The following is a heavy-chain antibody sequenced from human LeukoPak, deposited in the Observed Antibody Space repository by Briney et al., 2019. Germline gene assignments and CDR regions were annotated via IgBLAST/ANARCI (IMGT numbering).Heavy chain of an antibody. J-gene: IGHJ4*02. D-gene: IGHD6-19*01. CDR2: ISYDGGNK. Sequence: GGSLTLSCAASGFTFSSYGMHWLRQAPGKGLEGVAVISYDGGNKYYADPVKGRFTISRDNSKNTLYLQMNSLRAEDTAGYYCAKIEVEGSGWPGGDYWGQGTLVTVSS. CDR3: AKIEVEGSGWPGGDY. V-gene: IGHV3-30*18. CDR1: GFTFSSYG.